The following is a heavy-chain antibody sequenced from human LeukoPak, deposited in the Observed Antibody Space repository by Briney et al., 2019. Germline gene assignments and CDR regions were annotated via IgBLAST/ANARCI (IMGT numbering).Heavy chain of an antibody. CDR3: AKDLGYSYGVFDY. CDR1: GFTFSSYA. D-gene: IGHD5-18*01. CDR2: ISGSGGST. Sequence: PGGSLRLSCAASGFTFSSYAMTWVRQAPGKGLEWVSGISGSGGSTYYADSVKGRFTISRDNSKNTLYLQMNSLRAEDTAVYYCAKDLGYSYGVFDYWGQGTLVTISS. V-gene: IGHV3-23*01. J-gene: IGHJ4*02.